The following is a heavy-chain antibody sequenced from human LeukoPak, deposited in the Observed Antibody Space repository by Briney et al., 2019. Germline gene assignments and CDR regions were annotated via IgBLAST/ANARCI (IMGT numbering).Heavy chain of an antibody. J-gene: IGHJ6*04. D-gene: IGHD3-16*01. CDR2: IHNDGTMG. Sequence: PGGSLRLSCAASGFTFSRPGMQWVRHAPGKGLEWVAVIHNDGTMGQYAASVKGRFTISKDFSRNTLYLQMNSLRDDDTAVYYCAKEGDEFRGYLDVWGKGTTVTVSS. V-gene: IGHV3-30*02. CDR3: AKEGDEFRGYLDV. CDR1: GFTFSRPG.